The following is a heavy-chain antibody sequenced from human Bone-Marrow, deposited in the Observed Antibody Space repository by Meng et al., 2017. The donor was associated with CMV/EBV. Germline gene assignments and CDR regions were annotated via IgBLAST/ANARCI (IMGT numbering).Heavy chain of an antibody. CDR1: GGSFSGYY. CDR3: ARGVDYYDSSGYYY. D-gene: IGHD3-22*01. V-gene: IGHV4-34*01. Sequence: QRQQQQWCSGLLKPSETLSLTCAVYGGSFSGYYWSWIRQPPGKGLEWIGEINHSGSTNYNPSLKSRVTISVDTSKNQFSLKLSSVTAADTAVYYCARGVDYYDSSGYYYWGQGTLVTVSS. J-gene: IGHJ4*02. CDR2: INHSGST.